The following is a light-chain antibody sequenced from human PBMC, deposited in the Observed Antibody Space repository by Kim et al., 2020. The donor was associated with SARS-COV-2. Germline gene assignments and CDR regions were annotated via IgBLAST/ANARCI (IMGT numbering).Light chain of an antibody. Sequence: ASVGDRVTITCQATQVIRKFLNWYQQRPGKAPQLLIYDVSNLQTGVPSRFSGSGYGTEFTLTISSLQPEDFATYYCQQNDVFPITFGQGTRLEIK. V-gene: IGKV1-33*01. CDR1: QVIRKF. CDR2: DVS. J-gene: IGKJ5*01. CDR3: QQNDVFPIT.